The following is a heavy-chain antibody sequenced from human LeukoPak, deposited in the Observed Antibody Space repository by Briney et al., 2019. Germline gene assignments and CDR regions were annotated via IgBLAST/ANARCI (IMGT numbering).Heavy chain of an antibody. CDR2: INPNSGGT. CDR3: ARGPGRVVVVAATFGWFDP. D-gene: IGHD2-15*01. J-gene: IGHJ5*02. CDR1: GYTFTGYY. Sequence: ASVKVSCRASGYTFTGYYMHWVRQAPGQGLEWMGWINPNSGGTNYAHKFQGRVTMTRDTSISTAYMELSRLRSDDTAVYYCARGPGRVVVVAATFGWFDPWGQGTLVTVSS. V-gene: IGHV1-2*07.